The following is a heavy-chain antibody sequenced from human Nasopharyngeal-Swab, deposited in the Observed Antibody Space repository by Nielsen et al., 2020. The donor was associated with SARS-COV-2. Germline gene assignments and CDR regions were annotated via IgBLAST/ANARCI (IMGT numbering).Heavy chain of an antibody. CDR2: IYPGDSDT. J-gene: IGHJ3*02. CDR1: GYSFTSYW. CDR3: ARTAIEGGYYRGDAFDI. D-gene: IGHD3-22*01. Sequence: GESPKIPCKGSGYSFTSYWIGWVRQMPGKGLEWMGIIYPGDSDTRYSPSFPGQVTISADKSINTAYLQWSSLKASDTAMYYCARTAIEGGYYRGDAFDIWGQGTMVTVSS. V-gene: IGHV5-51*01.